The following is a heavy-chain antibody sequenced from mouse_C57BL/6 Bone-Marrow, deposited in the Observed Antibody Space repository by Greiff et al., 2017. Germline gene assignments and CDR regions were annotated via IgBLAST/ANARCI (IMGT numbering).Heavy chain of an antibody. V-gene: IGHV1-62-3*01. J-gene: IGHJ3*01. CDR2: IDPNSGGT. D-gene: IGHD2-1*01. CDR1: GYTFTSYW. CDR3: ATLYYGNYGGFAY. Sequence: VQLQQPGAELVKPGASVKLSCKASGYTFTSYWMHWVKQRPGRGLEWIGRIDPNSGGTKYNEKFKGKATLTADKSSSTAYMELRSLTSEDSAVYFCATLYYGNYGGFAYWGQGTLVTVSA.